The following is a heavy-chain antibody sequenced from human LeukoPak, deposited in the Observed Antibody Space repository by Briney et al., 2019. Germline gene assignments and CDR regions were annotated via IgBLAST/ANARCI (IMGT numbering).Heavy chain of an antibody. CDR1: GFTFDDYA. Sequence: PGGSLRLSCTASGFTFDDYAMHWVRQAQGKGLEWVAVISYDGSNKYYADSVKGRFTISRDNSKNTLYLQMNSLRAEDTAVYYCAKDLGSGFDYWGQGTLVTVSS. D-gene: IGHD2-15*01. CDR2: ISYDGSNK. V-gene: IGHV3-30*18. J-gene: IGHJ4*02. CDR3: AKDLGSGFDY.